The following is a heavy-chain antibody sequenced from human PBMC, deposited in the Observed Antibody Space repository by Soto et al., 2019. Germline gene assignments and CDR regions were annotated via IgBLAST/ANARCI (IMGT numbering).Heavy chain of an antibody. CDR2: ISYDGSNK. J-gene: IGHJ2*01. CDR1: GFTFSSYA. V-gene: IGHV3-30-3*01. Sequence: QVQLVESGGGVVQPGRSLRLSCAASGFTFSSYAMPWVRQAPGKGLEWVAVISYDGSNKYYADSVKGRFTISRDNSKNTLYLQMNSLRAEDTAVYYCARPLWRNDYNWGYFDLWGRGTLVTVSS. CDR3: ARPLWRNDYNWGYFDL. D-gene: IGHD4-4*01.